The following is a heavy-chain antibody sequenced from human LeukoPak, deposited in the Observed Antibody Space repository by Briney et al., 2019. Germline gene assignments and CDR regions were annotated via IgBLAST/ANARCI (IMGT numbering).Heavy chain of an antibody. J-gene: IGHJ4*02. Sequence: GGSLRLSCAASGFTFNSYAFNWVRQAPGKGLEWVSYISSSGSTIYYADSVKGRFTISRDNAKNSLYLQMNSLRAEDTAVYYCAKDYVWGSYAYYFDYWGQGTLVTVSS. D-gene: IGHD3-16*01. CDR2: ISSSGSTI. CDR1: GFTFNSYA. CDR3: AKDYVWGSYAYYFDY. V-gene: IGHV3-48*03.